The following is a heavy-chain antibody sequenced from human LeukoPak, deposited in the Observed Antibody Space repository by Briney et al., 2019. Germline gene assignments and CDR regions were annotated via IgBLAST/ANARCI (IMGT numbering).Heavy chain of an antibody. D-gene: IGHD3-10*01. CDR3: AHRGDITMVRGVSPIRGWFDP. Sequence: VSGPTLVKPTQTLTLTCTFSGFSLSTSGVGVGWIRQPPGKALEWLAVIYWNDDKRYSPVLKSRLTNTKDTSKNQVVLTMTNMDPVDTATYYCAHRGDITMVRGVSPIRGWFDPWGQGTLVTVSS. CDR2: IYWNDDK. CDR1: GFSLSTSGVG. J-gene: IGHJ5*02. V-gene: IGHV2-5*01.